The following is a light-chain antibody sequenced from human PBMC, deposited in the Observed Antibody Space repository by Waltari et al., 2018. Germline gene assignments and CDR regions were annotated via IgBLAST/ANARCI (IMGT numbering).Light chain of an antibody. J-gene: IGLJ3*02. CDR2: DNV. CDR3: QSYDDNNHWL. V-gene: IGLV6-57*01. CDR1: SGSFSRYS. Sequence: NFVLTQPHSVSESPGKPVTLSCTRHSGSFSRYSVPLYQQRPGSSPSTVIYDNVERPSGVPDRFSGSIDSFSNSASLTISGLKTEDEADYYCQSYDDNNHWLFGGGTKLTVL.